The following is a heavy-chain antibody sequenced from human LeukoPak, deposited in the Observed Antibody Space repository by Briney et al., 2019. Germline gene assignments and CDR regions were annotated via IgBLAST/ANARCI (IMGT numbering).Heavy chain of an antibody. CDR3: ATARNEAFYDILTGLYIGDY. D-gene: IGHD3-9*01. CDR1: GFTFSSYA. Sequence: GGSLRLSCAASGFTFSSYAMSWVRQAPGKGLEWVSAISGSGGSTYYADSVKGRFTISRDNAKNSLYLQMNSLRAEDTAVYYCATARNEAFYDILTGLYIGDYWGQGTLVTVSS. V-gene: IGHV3-23*01. J-gene: IGHJ4*02. CDR2: ISGSGGST.